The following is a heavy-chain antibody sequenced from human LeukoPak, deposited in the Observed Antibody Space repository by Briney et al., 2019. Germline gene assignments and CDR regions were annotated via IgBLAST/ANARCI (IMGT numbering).Heavy chain of an antibody. CDR2: ISGSGGST. D-gene: IGHD6-19*01. V-gene: IGHV3-23*01. Sequence: PGGSLRLSCASSGFTFSSYAMSWVRRAPGKGLEWVSAISGSGGSTYYADSVKGRFTISRDNSKNTLYLQMNSLRAEDTAVYYCATVGQWLDFDYWGQGTLVTVSS. CDR3: ATVGQWLDFDY. J-gene: IGHJ4*02. CDR1: GFTFSSYA.